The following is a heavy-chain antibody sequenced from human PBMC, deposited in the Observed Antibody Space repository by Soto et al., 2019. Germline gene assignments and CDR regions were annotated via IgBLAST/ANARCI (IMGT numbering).Heavy chain of an antibody. D-gene: IGHD6-19*01. CDR2: ISAYNGNT. CDR3: AGDGRISVAGRRYLDY. CDR1: GYTFTSYG. Sequence: QVRLVQSGAEVKKPGASVKVSCKASGYTFTSYGISWVRQAPGQGLEWMGWISAYNGNTNYAQKLQGRVTMTTETSMSTDEMELRSLRSDETAVYYCAGDGRISVAGRRYLDYSGQGTLVTVSP. V-gene: IGHV1-18*01. J-gene: IGHJ4*02.